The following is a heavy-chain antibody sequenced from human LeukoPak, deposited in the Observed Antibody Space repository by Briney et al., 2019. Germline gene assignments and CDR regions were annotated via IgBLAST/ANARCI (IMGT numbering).Heavy chain of an antibody. Sequence: GGSLRLSCAASGFSVSSNYMNWVRQAPGKGLEWVSVISGSGGSTYYADSVKGRFTISRDNSKNTLYLQMNSLRAEDTAVYYCATLAARPETGDDYWGQGTLVTVSS. CDR3: ATLAARPETGDDY. J-gene: IGHJ4*02. CDR2: ISGSGGST. V-gene: IGHV3-23*01. D-gene: IGHD6-6*01. CDR1: GFSVSSNY.